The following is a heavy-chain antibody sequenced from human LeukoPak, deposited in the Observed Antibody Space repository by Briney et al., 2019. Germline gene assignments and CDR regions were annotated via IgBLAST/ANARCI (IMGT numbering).Heavy chain of an antibody. D-gene: IGHD1-26*01. Sequence: SETLSLTCTVSGGSISSSSYYWGWIRQPPGKGLEWIGSIYYSGSTYYNPSLKSRVTISVDTSKNQFSLHLNSVTPEDTAVYYCAREQWELLKGAFDYWGQGTLVTVSS. J-gene: IGHJ4*02. V-gene: IGHV4-39*02. CDR1: GGSISSSSYY. CDR3: AREQWELLKGAFDY. CDR2: IYYSGST.